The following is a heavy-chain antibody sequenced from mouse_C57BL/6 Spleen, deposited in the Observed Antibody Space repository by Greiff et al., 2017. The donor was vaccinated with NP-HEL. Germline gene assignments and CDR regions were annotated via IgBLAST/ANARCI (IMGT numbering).Heavy chain of an antibody. CDR3: ARSKYSNSLDY. J-gene: IGHJ2*01. Sequence: QVQLQQPGAELVKPGASVKMSCKASGYTFTSYWITWVKQRPGQGLEWIGDIYPGSGSTNYNEKFKSKATLTVDTSSSPAYMQRSSLTSEDSAVYYCARSKYSNSLDYWGQGTTLTVS. D-gene: IGHD2-5*01. CDR2: IYPGSGST. V-gene: IGHV1-55*01. CDR1: GYTFTSYW.